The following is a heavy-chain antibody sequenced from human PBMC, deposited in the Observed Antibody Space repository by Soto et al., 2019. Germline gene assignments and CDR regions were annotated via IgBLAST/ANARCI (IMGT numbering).Heavy chain of an antibody. CDR2: INEDSSYI. CDR1: GFSFISYS. D-gene: IGHD3-3*01. Sequence: EVQLVESGGGLVKPGGSLRLSCAASGFSFISYSMNWVRQAPGKGLEWVSSINEDSSYIYYAHSLRGRFTSSRDNAKDSLYLQMNSLRAEDTAVYYCVRDFGWYFRSGYMDVWGDGATVTVSS. V-gene: IGHV3-21*02. J-gene: IGHJ6*03. CDR3: VRDFGWYFRSGYMDV.